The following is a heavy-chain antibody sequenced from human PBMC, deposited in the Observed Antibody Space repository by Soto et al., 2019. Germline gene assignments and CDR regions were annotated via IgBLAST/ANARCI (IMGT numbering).Heavy chain of an antibody. J-gene: IGHJ3*02. CDR2: MNNDGSYT. CDR3: VRGGYMHACDI. D-gene: IGHD6-13*01. CDR1: GFTFSSYW. Sequence: EVQLVESGGGLVQPGGSLRLSCAASGFTFSSYWMYWVRQAPGKGLEGVSNMNNDGSYTIYAESVKGRFTFSRDNAKNTLYLQMNSLRAEDTAVYYCVRGGYMHACDIWGQGTMVTVSS. V-gene: IGHV3-74*01.